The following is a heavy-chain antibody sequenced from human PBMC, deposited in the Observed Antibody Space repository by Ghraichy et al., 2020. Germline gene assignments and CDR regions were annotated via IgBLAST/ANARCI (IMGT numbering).Heavy chain of an antibody. CDR1: GFTFSDYY. V-gene: IGHV3-11*04. CDR2: ISSSGSTI. CDR3: ARVGLMGQLAPYYYGMDV. J-gene: IGHJ6*02. D-gene: IGHD6-6*01. Sequence: GGSLRLSCAASGFTFSDYYMSWIRQAPGKGLEWVSYISSSGSTIYYADSVKGRFTISRDNAKNSLYLQMNSLRAEDTAVYYCARVGLMGQLAPYYYGMDVWGQGTTVTVSS.